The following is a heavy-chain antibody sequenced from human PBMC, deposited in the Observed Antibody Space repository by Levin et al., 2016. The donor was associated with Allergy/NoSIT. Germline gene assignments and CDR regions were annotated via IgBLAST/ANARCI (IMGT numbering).Heavy chain of an antibody. V-gene: IGHV3-11*01. CDR3: ARGGYDFWSGYYTPYYYYYMDV. D-gene: IGHD3-3*01. CDR1: GFTFSDYY. J-gene: IGHJ6*03. Sequence: GESLKISCAASGFTFSDYYMSWIRQAPGKGLEWVSYISSSGSTIYYADSVKGRFTISRDNAKNSLYLQMNSLRAEDTAVYYCARGGYDFWSGYYTPYYYYYMDVWGKGTTVTVSS. CDR2: ISSSGSTI.